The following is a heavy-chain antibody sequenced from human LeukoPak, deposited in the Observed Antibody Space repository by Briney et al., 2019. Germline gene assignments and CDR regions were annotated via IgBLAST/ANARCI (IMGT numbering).Heavy chain of an antibody. D-gene: IGHD3-10*01. J-gene: IGHJ5*02. CDR1: GGSFSGYY. CDR3: ARYVYGSGSYYNWFDP. V-gene: IGHV4-34*01. Sequence: SETLSLTCAVYGGSFSGYYWSWIRQPPGKGLEWIGEINHSGSTNYNPSLKSRVTISVDTSKNQFSLKLSSVTAVDTAVYYCARYVYGSGSYYNWFDPWGQGTLVTVSS. CDR2: INHSGST.